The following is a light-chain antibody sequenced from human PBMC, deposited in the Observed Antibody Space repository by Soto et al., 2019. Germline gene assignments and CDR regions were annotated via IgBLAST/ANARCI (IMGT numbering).Light chain of an antibody. J-gene: IGKJ5*01. Sequence: EIVSTQSPATLSLSPGERATLSCRASQSVSSNLAWYQQKPGQAPRLLIYDASNRATGIPARFSGSGSGTDFTLTISRLEPEDFAVYYCQRGDTFGQGTRLEIK. CDR2: DAS. CDR3: QRGDT. V-gene: IGKV3-11*01. CDR1: QSVSSN.